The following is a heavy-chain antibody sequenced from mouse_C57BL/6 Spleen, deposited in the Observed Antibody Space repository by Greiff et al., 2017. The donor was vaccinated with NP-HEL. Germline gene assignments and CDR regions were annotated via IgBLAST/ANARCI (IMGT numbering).Heavy chain of an antibody. Sequence: QVTLKVCGPGILQPSQTLSLTCSFSGFSLRAFGMGVGWIRQPSGKGLEWLAHIWWDDDRYYNPALKSRLTISKDTSKNLLYLKIANVDTADTATYYCARIARGFGNYVGYAMDYWGQGTSVTVSS. J-gene: IGHJ4*01. CDR3: ARIARGFGNYVGYAMDY. D-gene: IGHD2-1*01. V-gene: IGHV8-8*01. CDR1: GFSLRAFGMG. CDR2: IWWDDDR.